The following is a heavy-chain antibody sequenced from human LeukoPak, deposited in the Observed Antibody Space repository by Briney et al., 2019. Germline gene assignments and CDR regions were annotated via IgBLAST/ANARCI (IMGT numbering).Heavy chain of an antibody. CDR3: AKAVYSSSKTRGGFDY. J-gene: IGHJ4*02. Sequence: PGGSLRLSCAASGFTFSSYGMHWVRQAPGKGLEWVAVISYDGSNKYYADSVKGRFTISRDNSKNTLYLQMNSLRAEDTAVYYCAKAVYSSSKTRGGFDYWGQGTLVTVSS. CDR1: GFTFSSYG. V-gene: IGHV3-30*18. D-gene: IGHD6-13*01. CDR2: ISYDGSNK.